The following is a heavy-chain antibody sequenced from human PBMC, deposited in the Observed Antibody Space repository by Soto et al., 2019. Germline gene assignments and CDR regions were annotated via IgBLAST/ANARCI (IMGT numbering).Heavy chain of an antibody. D-gene: IGHD3-10*01. CDR2: VNPNNGDT. CDR3: AKFSRKGSAIDFDY. CDR1: GYTFSNYD. J-gene: IGHJ4*02. Sequence: QVQLVQSGAELKKPGASVKVSCKASGYTFSNYDMNWVRQATGQGPEWIGWVNPNNGDTGYAQKFQGRVTLTTDISTTTAYMELTSLRSEDTAIYYCAKFSRKGSAIDFDYWGQGTLITVSS. V-gene: IGHV1-8*01.